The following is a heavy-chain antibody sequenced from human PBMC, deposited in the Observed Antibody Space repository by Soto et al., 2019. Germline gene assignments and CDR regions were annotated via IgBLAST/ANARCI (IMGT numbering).Heavy chain of an antibody. D-gene: IGHD2-2*01. CDR1: GFTFSDHY. Sequence: CGSLRLSCAASGFTFSDHYVSWIRQAPGKGLEWVSYICSRCSYTNYGYCVKGRLTIARDNAKNSLFLQKNSLRAEDTAVYYCARDSGAVVPAARLDYWGQGTLVTVAS. CDR3: ARDSGAVVPAARLDY. J-gene: IGHJ4*02. V-gene: IGHV3-11*06. CDR2: ICSRCSYT.